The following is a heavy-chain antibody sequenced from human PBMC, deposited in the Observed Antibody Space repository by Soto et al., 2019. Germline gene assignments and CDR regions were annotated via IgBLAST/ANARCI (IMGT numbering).Heavy chain of an antibody. D-gene: IGHD6-19*01. CDR2: IWYDGSNK. Sequence: QVQLVESGGGVVQPGRSLRLSCAASGFTFSSYGMHWVRQAPGKGLEWVAVIWYDGSNKYYADSVKGRFTISRDNSENTLYAQMNSLRAEETAVYYCARGPAVAGEVTWFDPWGQGTLVTVSS. CDR1: GFTFSSYG. V-gene: IGHV3-33*01. J-gene: IGHJ5*02. CDR3: ARGPAVAGEVTWFDP.